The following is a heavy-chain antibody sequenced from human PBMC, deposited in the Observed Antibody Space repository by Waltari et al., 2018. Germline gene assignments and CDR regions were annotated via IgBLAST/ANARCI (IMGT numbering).Heavy chain of an antibody. CDR2: ISSSSSYI. Sequence: EVQLVESGGGLVKPGGSLRLSCAASGFPFSSYSMNWVRQAPGKGLEWVSSISSSSSYIYYADSVKGRFTISRDNAKNSLYLQMNSLRAEDTAVYYCARLRGVVRGADWGQGTLVTVSS. J-gene: IGHJ4*02. CDR3: ARLRGVVRGAD. CDR1: GFPFSSYS. D-gene: IGHD3-10*01. V-gene: IGHV3-21*01.